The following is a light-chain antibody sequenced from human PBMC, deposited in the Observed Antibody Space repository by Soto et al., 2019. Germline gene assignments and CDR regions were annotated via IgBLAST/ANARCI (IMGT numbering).Light chain of an antibody. J-gene: IGLJ3*02. CDR1: RSNIGAGYD. CDR3: QSYDSSLSGWV. Sequence: QAVVTQPPSVSGAPGQRVTISCTGSRSNIGAGYDVHWYQQLPGTAPKLLIYGNSNRPSGVPDRFSGSKSGTSASLAITGLQADDEADYYCQSYDSSLSGWVFGGGTKLTVL. CDR2: GNS. V-gene: IGLV1-40*01.